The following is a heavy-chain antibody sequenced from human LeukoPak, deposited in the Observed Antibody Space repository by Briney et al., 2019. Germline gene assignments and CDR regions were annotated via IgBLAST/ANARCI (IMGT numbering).Heavy chain of an antibody. D-gene: IGHD3-3*02. CDR3: ARVGDHFHWYLDL. CDR2: LYSGSST. J-gene: IGHJ2*01. V-gene: IGHV3-53*01. Sequence: GGSLRLSCAASGFTVSTNYMNWVRQAPGKGLEWVSILYSGSSTYYADSVGGRFIVSRDSSKNTLSLQMNDLRAEDTAVYYCARVGDHFHWYLDLWGRGTMVTVSS. CDR1: GFTVSTNY.